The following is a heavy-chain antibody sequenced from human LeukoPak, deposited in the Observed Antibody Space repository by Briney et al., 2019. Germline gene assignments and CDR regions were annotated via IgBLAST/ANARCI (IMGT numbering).Heavy chain of an antibody. J-gene: IGHJ3*02. V-gene: IGHV4-31*03. CDR2: IYYSGST. D-gene: IGHD6-13*01. CDR1: GGSISNGDHY. CDR3: ARDGIAAAGTDAFDI. Sequence: PSETLSLTCTVSGGSISNGDHYWSWIRQHPGKGLEWIGYIYYSGSTYYNPSLKSRVTISVDTSKNQFSLKLSSVTAADTAVYYCARDGIAAAGTDAFDIWGQGTMVTVSS.